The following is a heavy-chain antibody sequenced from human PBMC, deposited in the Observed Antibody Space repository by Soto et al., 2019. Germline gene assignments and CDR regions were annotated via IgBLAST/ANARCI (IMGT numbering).Heavy chain of an antibody. Sequence: PSVKVSCKASGYTFTSYGISWVRQAPGQGLEWMGWISAYNGNTNYAQKLQGRVTMTTDTSTSTAYMELRSMRSDDTAVYYCARDNKAIVRGTWGHGMDVWGQGTTVTVFS. CDR1: GYTFTSYG. CDR3: ARDNKAIVRGTWGHGMDV. J-gene: IGHJ6*02. V-gene: IGHV1-18*04. D-gene: IGHD3-10*01. CDR2: ISAYNGNT.